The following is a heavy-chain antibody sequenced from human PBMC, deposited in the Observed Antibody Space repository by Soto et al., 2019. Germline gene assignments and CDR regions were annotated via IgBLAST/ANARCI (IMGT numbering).Heavy chain of an antibody. Sequence: SLRVWCGVAGGTFVDYAVSGIIKNPGQRLEWVSAISGSGGSTYHADSVKGGFTIYRDNSKNTLYLQMNSLRAEDTAVYYCAKHTPSFYGDYFPVFAYWRNGSPVTVTS. CDR1: GGTFVDYA. V-gene: IGHV3-23*01. CDR3: AKHTPSFYGDYFPVFAY. CDR2: ISGSGGST. J-gene: IGHJ4*01. D-gene: IGHD4-17*01.